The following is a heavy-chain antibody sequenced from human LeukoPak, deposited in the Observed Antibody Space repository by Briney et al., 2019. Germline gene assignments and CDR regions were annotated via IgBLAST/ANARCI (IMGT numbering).Heavy chain of an antibody. V-gene: IGHV4-34*01. CDR1: GGSFSGYY. CDR2: INHSGST. J-gene: IGHJ4*02. CDR3: ARYSYGYAPFDY. Sequence: PSETLSLTCAVYGGSFSGYYRSWIRQPPGKGLEWIGEINHSGSTNYNPSLKSRVTISVDTSKNQFSLKLSSVTAADTAVYYCARYSYGYAPFDYWGQGTLVTVSS. D-gene: IGHD5-18*01.